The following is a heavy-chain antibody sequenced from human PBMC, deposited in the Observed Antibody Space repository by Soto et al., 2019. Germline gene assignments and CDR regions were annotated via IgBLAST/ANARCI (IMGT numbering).Heavy chain of an antibody. CDR1: GYVITNGYY. J-gene: IGHJ4*02. CDR2: IYTSGST. CDR3: ARGSIAVAGT. D-gene: IGHD6-19*01. V-gene: IGHV4-4*07. Sequence: SETLSLTCAVSGYVITNGYYWSWIRQPAGKGLEWIGRIYTSGSTNYNPSLKSRVTMSVDTSKNQFSLKLSSVTAADTAVYYCARGSIAVAGTWGQGTLVTVSS.